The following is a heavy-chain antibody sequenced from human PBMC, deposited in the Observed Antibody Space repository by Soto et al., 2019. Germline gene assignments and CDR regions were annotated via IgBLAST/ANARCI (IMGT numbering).Heavy chain of an antibody. J-gene: IGHJ1*01. D-gene: IGHD3-22*01. CDR3: AKAYYYDSSGYNGVLRPHYYAL. V-gene: IGHV3-23*01. CDR2: ISGSGGST. Sequence: GGSLRLSGAASGFTFSSYAMSWVRQAPGKGLEWVSAISGSGGSTYYADSVKGRFTISRDNSKNTLYLQMNSLRAEDTAVYYCAKAYYYDSSGYNGVLRPHYYALWRQGALVT. CDR1: GFTFSSYA.